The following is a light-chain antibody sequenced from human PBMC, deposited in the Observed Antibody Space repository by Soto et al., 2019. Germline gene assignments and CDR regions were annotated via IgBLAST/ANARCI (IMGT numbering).Light chain of an antibody. V-gene: IGLV2-11*01. J-gene: IGLJ1*01. CDR1: SSDVGAYNY. CDR3: SSYAGRYTYV. Sequence: QSVLTQPRSVSGSPGQSVTIPCTGTSSDVGAYNYVSWYQQHPGKAPKLIIYDVSERPSGVPDRFSGSKSGNTASLTISGLQAEDEADYYCSSYAGRYTYVFATGTKLTVL. CDR2: DVS.